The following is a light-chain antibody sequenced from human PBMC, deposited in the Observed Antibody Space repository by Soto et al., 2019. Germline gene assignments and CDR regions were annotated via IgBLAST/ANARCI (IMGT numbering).Light chain of an antibody. J-gene: IGLJ3*02. CDR3: QSYDSSLSGSWV. CDR1: SSNIGAGYD. V-gene: IGLV1-40*01. Sequence: SVLTQPPSVSGAPGQRVTISCTGSSSNIGAGYDVHWYQQLPGTAPKLLIYGNSNRPSGVPDRFSGSKSGTSASLPITGLQAEDEADFYCQSYDSSLSGSWVFGGGTKLTVL. CDR2: GNS.